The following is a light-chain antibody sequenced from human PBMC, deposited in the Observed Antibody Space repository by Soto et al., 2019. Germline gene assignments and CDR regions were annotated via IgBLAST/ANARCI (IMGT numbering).Light chain of an antibody. CDR3: QQSYRTPYT. J-gene: IGKJ2*01. V-gene: IGKV1-39*01. CDR2: DAS. Sequence: DIQMTQSPSSLSASVGDRVTITCRASQGISTYLVWYQQRQGRAPKLLIYDASSLLSGVPSRFSGSGSGTDFTLTISSLQPEDFATYYCQQSYRTPYTFGQVTKLETK. CDR1: QGISTY.